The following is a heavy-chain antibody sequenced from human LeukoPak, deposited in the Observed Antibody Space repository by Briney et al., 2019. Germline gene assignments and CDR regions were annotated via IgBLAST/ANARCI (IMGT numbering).Heavy chain of an antibody. Sequence: SVKVSCKASGGTFSSYAISWVRQAPGQGLEWMGRIIPILGIANYAQKFQGRVTITADKSTSTAYMELSSLRSEDTAVYYCAREVTISDNWFDPWGQGTLVTVSS. CDR1: GGTFSSYA. CDR3: AREVTISDNWFDP. CDR2: IIPILGIA. D-gene: IGHD3-3*01. J-gene: IGHJ5*02. V-gene: IGHV1-69*04.